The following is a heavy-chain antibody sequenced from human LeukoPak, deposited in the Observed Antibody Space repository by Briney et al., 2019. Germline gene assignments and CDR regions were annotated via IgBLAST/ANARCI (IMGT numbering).Heavy chain of an antibody. V-gene: IGHV4-34*01. Sequence: SETLSLTCAVYGGSFSGYYWSWIRQPPGKGLEWIGEINHSGSTNYNPSLKSRVTISVDTSKNQFSLKLSSVTAADTAVYYCARGLVRGDCSSTSCSNWFDPWGQGTPVTVSS. CDR1: GGSFSGYY. CDR2: INHSGST. J-gene: IGHJ5*02. CDR3: ARGLVRGDCSSTSCSNWFDP. D-gene: IGHD2-2*01.